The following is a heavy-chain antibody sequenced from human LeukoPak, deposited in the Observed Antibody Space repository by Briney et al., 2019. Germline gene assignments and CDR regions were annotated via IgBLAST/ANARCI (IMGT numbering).Heavy chain of an antibody. D-gene: IGHD4-17*01. J-gene: IGHJ4*02. CDR2: IYYSGST. CDR1: GGFISSGSYY. CDR3: AHGHDYGLLAVWY. Sequence: SSETLSLTCTVSGGFISSGSYYWGWIRQPPGKGLEWIGSIYYSGSTYYNPSLKSRVTISVDTSKNQFSLKLSSVTAADTAVYYCAHGHDYGLLAVWYWGQGTLVTVSS. V-gene: IGHV4-39*07.